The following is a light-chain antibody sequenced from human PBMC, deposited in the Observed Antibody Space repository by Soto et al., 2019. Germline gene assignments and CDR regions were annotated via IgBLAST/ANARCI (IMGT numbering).Light chain of an antibody. CDR1: QSIGTY. J-gene: IGKJ1*01. CDR2: AAS. Sequence: DLQGTPASPPLASFVGARVAIHCRASQSIGTYLNWYHQKPGKAPKLLIFAASSLQSGVPSRFSGSRSGPDFTLTISSLQPEDFATYYCQQSYSSPPTFGQGTKVAIK. V-gene: IGKV1-39*01. CDR3: QQSYSSPPT.